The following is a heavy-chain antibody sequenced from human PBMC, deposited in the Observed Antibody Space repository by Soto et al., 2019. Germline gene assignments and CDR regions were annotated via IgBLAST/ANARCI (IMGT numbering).Heavy chain of an antibody. CDR3: ARALRYYDSSGYYP. V-gene: IGHV1-3*01. D-gene: IGHD3-22*01. CDR2: INAGNGNT. CDR1: GYTFTSYA. J-gene: IGHJ5*02. Sequence: GASVKVSCKASGYTFTSYAMHWVRQAPGQRLEWMGWINAGNGNTKYSQKFQGRVTITRDTSASTAYMELSSLRSEDTAVYYCARALRYYDSSGYYPWGQGTLVTVSS.